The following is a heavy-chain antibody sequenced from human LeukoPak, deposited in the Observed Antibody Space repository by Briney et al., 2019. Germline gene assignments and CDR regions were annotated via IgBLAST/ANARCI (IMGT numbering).Heavy chain of an antibody. CDR1: GFTFSSYA. D-gene: IGHD2-2*01. Sequence: PGRSLRLSCTASGFTFSSYAMHWVRQAPGKGLEWVAIISYDGSNKYYADSVKGRFTISRDNSKNTLYLQMNSLRAEDTAVYYCARVTRMVVVVPAGNEPSYYYYYVDVWGKGTTVTVSS. J-gene: IGHJ6*03. V-gene: IGHV3-30-3*01. CDR2: ISYDGSNK. CDR3: ARVTRMVVVVPAGNEPSYYYYYVDV.